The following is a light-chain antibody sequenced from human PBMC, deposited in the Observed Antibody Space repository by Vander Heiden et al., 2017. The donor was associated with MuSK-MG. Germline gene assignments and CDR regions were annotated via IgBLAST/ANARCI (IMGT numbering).Light chain of an antibody. CDR1: QSISSY. Sequence: DIQMTQSQASLSASVGDRVTSTCRASQSISSYLHWYKQKAGKAPKLLIYAASSLQSVVPSRLSGSRNGTDFTLTISIPQLVNFPSYYFQLIDSNPLHTFGQRTKLVIK. CDR2: AAS. V-gene: IGKV1-39*01. J-gene: IGKJ2*01. CDR3: QLIDSNPLHT.